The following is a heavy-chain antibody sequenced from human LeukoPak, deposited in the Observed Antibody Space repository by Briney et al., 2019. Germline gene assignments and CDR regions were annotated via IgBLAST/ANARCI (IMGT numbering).Heavy chain of an antibody. CDR3: ARAYYYDSSAYYYDS. V-gene: IGHV1-2*06. Sequence: ASVKVSCKASGYSFNAYYIHWVRQAPGQGLEWMGRINPNSSDTNFAQRFQGRVTMTRDTSISTAYMELSRLMSDDTDTAVYYCARAYYYDSSAYYYDSWGQGGLVTVSS. D-gene: IGHD3-22*01. CDR1: GYSFNAYY. CDR2: INPNSSDT. J-gene: IGHJ5*01.